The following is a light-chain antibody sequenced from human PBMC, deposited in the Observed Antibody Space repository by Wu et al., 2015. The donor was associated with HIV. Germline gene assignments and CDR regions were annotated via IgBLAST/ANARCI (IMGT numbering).Light chain of an antibody. J-gene: IGKJ1*01. V-gene: IGKV3-15*01. CDR3: QQYNNWPPWT. CDR2: DAS. Sequence: EIVMTQSPATLSVSPGEGATLSCRASQSVSSNLAWYRQKPGQAPRLLIYDASTRATGIPARFNGSGSGTEFTLTISSLQSEDFAVYYCQQYNNWPPWTFGQGTKVEIK. CDR1: QSVSSN.